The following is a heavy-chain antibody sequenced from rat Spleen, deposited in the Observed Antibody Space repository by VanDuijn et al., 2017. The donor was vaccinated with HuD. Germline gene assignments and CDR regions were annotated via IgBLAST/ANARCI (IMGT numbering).Heavy chain of an antibody. CDR3: TTAAFDY. Sequence: VQLVESGGGLVQPGRSLKLSCAASGFTFSNYYMAWVRQAPTKGLEWIAAVSNGGGTYYNSALKSRLSISRDTSKNQVFLKMNSLQTDDTGTYYCTTAAFDYWGQGVMVTVSS. V-gene: IGHV2S12*01. J-gene: IGHJ2*01. CDR1: GFTFSNYY. CDR2: VSNGGGT.